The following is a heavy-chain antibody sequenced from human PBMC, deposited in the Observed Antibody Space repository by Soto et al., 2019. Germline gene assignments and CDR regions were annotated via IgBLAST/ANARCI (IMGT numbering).Heavy chain of an antibody. CDR3: ARDPGQAGTWNYFDY. Sequence: PGGSLRLSCVASGFTFSSYWMYWVRLAPGKGLVCVSRINGDGSRTSYADSVKGRFTISRDNAKNTLYLQMNSPRAEDTAVYYCARDPGQAGTWNYFDYWGQGTLVTVSS. V-gene: IGHV3-74*01. CDR1: GFTFSSYW. CDR2: INGDGSRT. J-gene: IGHJ4*02. D-gene: IGHD6-13*01.